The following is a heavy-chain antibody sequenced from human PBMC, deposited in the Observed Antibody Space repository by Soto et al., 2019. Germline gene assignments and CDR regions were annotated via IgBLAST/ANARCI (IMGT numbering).Heavy chain of an antibody. CDR3: ARVGSSGWSPDY. D-gene: IGHD6-19*01. J-gene: IGHJ4*02. CDR1: GGSISGHY. CDR2: IFYSGST. V-gene: IGHV4-59*11. Sequence: SETLSLTCTVSGGSISGHYWTWIRQPPGKGLEWIGYIFYSGSTNYNPSLKSRVTILVDTSKNQFSLKLSSVTAADTAPYYCARVGSSGWSPDYWGQGTLVTVSS.